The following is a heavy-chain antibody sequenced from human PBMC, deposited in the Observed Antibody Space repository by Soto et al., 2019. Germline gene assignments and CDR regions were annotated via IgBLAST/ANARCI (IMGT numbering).Heavy chain of an antibody. Sequence: SGPTLVNPTQTLTLTCTFSGFSLSTSGMRVSWIRQPPGKALEWLARIDWDDDKLYSTSLKTRLTISKDTSKNQVVLTMTNMDPVDTATYYCARSIVAAGNRWFDPWGQGTLVTVS. D-gene: IGHD6-13*01. V-gene: IGHV2-70*04. CDR2: IDWDDDK. CDR3: ARSIVAAGNRWFDP. J-gene: IGHJ5*02. CDR1: GFSLSTSGMR.